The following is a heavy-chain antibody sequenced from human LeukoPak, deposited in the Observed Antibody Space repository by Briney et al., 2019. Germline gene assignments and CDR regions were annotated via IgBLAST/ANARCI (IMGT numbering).Heavy chain of an antibody. V-gene: IGHV3-23*01. Sequence: GGSLRLSCAASGFTFNNYAMSWVRQAPGKGLEWVSVISGGGGGTYYADSVKGRFTISRDNSKNTLYLQMNSLRAEDTAVYYCAKESAYCGGDCRSLSDYWGQGTLVTVSS. D-gene: IGHD2-21*02. J-gene: IGHJ4*02. CDR3: AKESAYCGGDCRSLSDY. CDR1: GFTFNNYA. CDR2: ISGGGGGT.